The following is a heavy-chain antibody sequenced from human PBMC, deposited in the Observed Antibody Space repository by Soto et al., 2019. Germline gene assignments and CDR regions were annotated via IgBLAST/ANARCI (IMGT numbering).Heavy chain of an antibody. Sequence: PSETLSLTCTVSGGSVSSGSYYWSWIRQPPGKGLEWIGYIYYSGSTNYNPSLKSRVTISVDTSKNQFSLKLSSVTAADTAVYYCARDLSGFDPWGQGTLVTVS. J-gene: IGHJ5*02. CDR1: GGSVSSGSYY. CDR2: IYYSGST. CDR3: ARDLSGFDP. V-gene: IGHV4-61*01.